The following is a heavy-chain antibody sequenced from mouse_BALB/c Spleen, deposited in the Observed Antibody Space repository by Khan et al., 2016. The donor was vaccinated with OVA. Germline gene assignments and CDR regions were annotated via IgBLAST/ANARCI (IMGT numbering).Heavy chain of an antibody. CDR1: GFSFSSYS. V-gene: IGHV5-6*01. D-gene: IGHD4-1*01. J-gene: IGHJ3*01. CDR3: ASHLTGSFAY. CDR2: ISSGGDYT. Sequence: EVELVESGGDLVRPGGSLKLSCAASGFSFSSYSMSWVRQTPDKRLEWVATISSGGDYTYYPDSVKGRFTISRDNAKNTLYLHMSRLKSEDTAIFYCASHLTGSFAYWGQGTLVPVSA.